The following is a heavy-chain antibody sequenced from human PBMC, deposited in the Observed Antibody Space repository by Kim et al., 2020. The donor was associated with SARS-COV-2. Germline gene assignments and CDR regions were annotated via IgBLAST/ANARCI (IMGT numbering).Heavy chain of an antibody. Sequence: GGSLRLSCAASGFTFTNYNMAWVRQAPGQGLEWVSAVSSSGVDTYYLDPVKGRFTISRDNSKNMLFLQMNILRADDTAVYYCVREADFITDRRRMVTIDYWGQGILVTVSS. J-gene: IGHJ4*02. CDR2: VSSSGVDT. CDR3: VREADFITDRRRMVTIDY. CDR1: GFTFTNYN. D-gene: IGHD2-8*01. V-gene: IGHV3-23*01.